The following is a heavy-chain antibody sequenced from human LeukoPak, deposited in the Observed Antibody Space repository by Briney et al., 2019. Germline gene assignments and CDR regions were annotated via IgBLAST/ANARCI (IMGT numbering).Heavy chain of an antibody. CDR2: INPNSGGT. CDR3: ARYGVGSGWYSYLGSPRYNWFDP. CDR1: GYTFTGYY. Sequence: ASVKVSCKASGYTFTGYYMHWVRQAPGQGLEWMGWINPNSGGTNYAQKFQGRVTMTRDTSISTAYMELSRLRSDDTAVYYCARYGVGSGWYSYLGSPRYNWFDPWGQGTLVTVSS. D-gene: IGHD6-19*01. J-gene: IGHJ5*02. V-gene: IGHV1-2*02.